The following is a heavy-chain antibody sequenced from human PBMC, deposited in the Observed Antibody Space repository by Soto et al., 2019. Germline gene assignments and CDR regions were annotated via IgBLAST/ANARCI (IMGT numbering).Heavy chain of an antibody. D-gene: IGHD3-22*01. J-gene: IGHJ4*02. CDR1: GGSISSYY. Sequence: SETLSLTCTVSGGSISSYYWSWIRQPPGKGLEWIGYIYYSGSTNYNPSLKSRVTISVDTSKNQFSLKLSSVTAADTAVYYCARSSYYDSSGYLSLFDYWGQGTLVTVS. CDR2: IYYSGST. V-gene: IGHV4-59*01. CDR3: ARSSYYDSSGYLSLFDY.